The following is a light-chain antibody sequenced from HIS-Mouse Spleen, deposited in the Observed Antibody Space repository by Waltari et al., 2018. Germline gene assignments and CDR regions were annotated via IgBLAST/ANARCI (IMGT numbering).Light chain of an antibody. CDR1: ALPKKY. J-gene: IGLJ2*01. V-gene: IGLV3-10*01. CDR3: YSTDSSGNHRV. CDR2: EDS. Sequence: SYELTQPPSVSVSPGQTARITCSGDALPKKYAYWYQQQSGQAPVLVIHEDSKRPSGIPERFSGSSSETMATLTISGAQVEDEADYYCYSTDSSGNHRVFGGGTKLTVL.